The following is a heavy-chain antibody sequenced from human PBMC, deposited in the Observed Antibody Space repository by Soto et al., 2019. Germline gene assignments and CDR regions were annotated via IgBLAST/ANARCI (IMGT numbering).Heavy chain of an antibody. CDR2: ISSSSSTI. V-gene: IGHV3-48*02. D-gene: IGHD6-6*01. Sequence: EVQLVESGGGLVQPGGSLRLSCAASGFTFSSYSMNWVRQAPGKGLEWVSYISSSSSTIYYADSGKGRFTISRDNAKNSLYLQMNSLRDEDTAVYYCAREILGGIAARPDYYYGMDVWGQGTTVTVSS. CDR3: AREILGGIAARPDYYYGMDV. J-gene: IGHJ6*02. CDR1: GFTFSSYS.